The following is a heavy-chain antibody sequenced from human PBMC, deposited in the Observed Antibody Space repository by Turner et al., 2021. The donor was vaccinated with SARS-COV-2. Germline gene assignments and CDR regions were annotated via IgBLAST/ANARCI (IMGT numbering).Heavy chain of an antibody. D-gene: IGHD2-21*02. J-gene: IGHJ4*02. CDR2: FDPEDGET. Sequence: QVQLVQSGAEMKKPGSSVKVSCKVSGYTLTELSMHWVRQAPGKGLEWMGGFDPEDGETIYAQKFQDRVTMTEDTSTDTAYMELSSLRSEDTALYYWATGYAYCGGDCSIHYWGQGTLVTVSS. CDR1: GYTLTELS. V-gene: IGHV1-24*01. CDR3: ATGYAYCGGDCSIHY.